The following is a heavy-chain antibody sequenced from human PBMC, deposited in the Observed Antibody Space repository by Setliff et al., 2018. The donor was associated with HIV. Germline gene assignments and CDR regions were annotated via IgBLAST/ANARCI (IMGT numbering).Heavy chain of an antibody. Sequence: GESLKISCQTSGYYFTSHWIGWVRQMSGKGLEWVGVISPTDPATTYSPAFQGQVSVSVDLSTSTAFLEWNNLRASDTATYYCVRSGRVGELYGFWGQGTPVTVSS. CDR1: GYYFTSHW. D-gene: IGHD1-1*01. J-gene: IGHJ4*02. CDR3: VRSGRVGELYGF. CDR2: ISPTDPAT. V-gene: IGHV5-51*01.